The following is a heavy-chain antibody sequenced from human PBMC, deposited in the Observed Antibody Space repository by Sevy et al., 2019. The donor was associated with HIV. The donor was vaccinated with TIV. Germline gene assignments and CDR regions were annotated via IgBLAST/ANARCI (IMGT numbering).Heavy chain of an antibody. CDR3: ARGGAAVGVVAASPYNWLDP. D-gene: IGHD2-15*01. Sequence: SETLSRTCAVSGYSISSGYYWGWIRQPPGKGLEWIGSIYHSGSTYYNPSLKSRVTISVDTSKNQFALSLSSVTAADEAVYYCARGGAAVGVVAASPYNWLDPWGQGTLVTVSS. J-gene: IGHJ5*02. CDR2: IYHSGST. CDR1: GYSISSGYY. V-gene: IGHV4-38-2*01.